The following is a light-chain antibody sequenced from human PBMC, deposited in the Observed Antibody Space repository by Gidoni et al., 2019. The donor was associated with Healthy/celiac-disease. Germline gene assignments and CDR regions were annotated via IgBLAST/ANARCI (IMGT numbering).Light chain of an antibody. Sequence: DIQMTQSPSSLSASVGDRVTITCRASQSINNYLNWFQQKPGKAPKLLIYAASTLQRGVPSRFSGSGSGTVFTLTISSLQPEDFATYYCQQSYSTPPYTFXRXTKLEIK. J-gene: IGKJ2*01. CDR2: AAS. CDR3: QQSYSTPPYT. V-gene: IGKV1-39*01. CDR1: QSINNY.